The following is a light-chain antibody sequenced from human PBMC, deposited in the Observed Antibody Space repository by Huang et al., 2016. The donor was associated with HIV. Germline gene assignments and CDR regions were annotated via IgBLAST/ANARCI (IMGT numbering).Light chain of an antibody. CDR2: GGS. CDR3: QQYGSSPPWT. V-gene: IGKV3-20*01. J-gene: IGKJ1*01. Sequence: EIVLTQSPGTLSLSPGERATLSCRASQSVSSSYLAWYQQKPGQAPRRLIYGGSSRATGIPDRFSGSGSGTDFTLTISRLEPEDFAVYYCQQYGSSPPWTFGQGTKVEIK. CDR1: QSVSSSY.